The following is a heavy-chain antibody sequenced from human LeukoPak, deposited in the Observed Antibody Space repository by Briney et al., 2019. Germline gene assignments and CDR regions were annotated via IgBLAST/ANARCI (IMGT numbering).Heavy chain of an antibody. D-gene: IGHD2-2*02. CDR3: AKDQGGNRYCSSTSCYTDDAFDI. CDR2: ISGSGGST. Sequence: PGGSLRLSCAASGFTFSSYAMSWVRQAPGKGLEWVSAISGSGGSTYYADSVKGRFTISRDNSKNTLYLQMSSLRAEDTAVYYCAKDQGGNRYCSSTSCYTDDAFDIWGQGTMVTVSS. V-gene: IGHV3-23*01. CDR1: GFTFSSYA. J-gene: IGHJ3*02.